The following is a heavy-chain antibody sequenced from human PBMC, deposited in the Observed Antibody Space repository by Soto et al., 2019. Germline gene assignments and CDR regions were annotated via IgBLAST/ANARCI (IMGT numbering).Heavy chain of an antibody. D-gene: IGHD1-26*01. J-gene: IGHJ3*02. Sequence: ASVKVSCKASGYTFTGYYMHWVRQAPGQGLEWMGWINPNSGGTNYAQKFQGWVTMNRDTSISTAYMELSRLRSDDTAVYYCASDTEGGAAAFDIWGQGTMVTVSS. CDR2: INPNSGGT. V-gene: IGHV1-2*04. CDR1: GYTFTGYY. CDR3: ASDTEGGAAAFDI.